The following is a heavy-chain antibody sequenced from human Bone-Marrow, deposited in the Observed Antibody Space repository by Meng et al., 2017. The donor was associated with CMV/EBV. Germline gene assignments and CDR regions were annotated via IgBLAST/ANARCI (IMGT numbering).Heavy chain of an antibody. J-gene: IGHJ6*02. CDR2: ISGSGGST. Sequence: GGSLRLSCAASGFTFSSYAMSWVRQAPGKGLEWVSAISGSGGSTYYADSVKGRFTISRDNSKNTLYLQMNSLRAEDTAVYYCAKGIREWDYYYYGMDVLGQGTKVTAP. CDR1: GFTFSSYA. CDR3: AKGIREWDYYYYGMDV. D-gene: IGHD2-15*01. V-gene: IGHV3-23*01.